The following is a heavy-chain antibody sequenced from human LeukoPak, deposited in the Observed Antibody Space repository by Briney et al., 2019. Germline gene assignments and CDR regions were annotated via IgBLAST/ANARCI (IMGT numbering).Heavy chain of an antibody. Sequence: SQTLSLTCAISGDSVSSNSATWNWIMQSPSRGLEWLGRTYYRSKWDNDYAVSVRSRMTIKPDTSKNQFSLQLNSVTPDDTGVYYCVREREGCGWPFDYRGQGTLVTVSS. CDR1: GDSVSSNSAT. CDR2: TYYRSKWDN. D-gene: IGHD6-19*01. J-gene: IGHJ4*02. V-gene: IGHV6-1*01. CDR3: VREREGCGWPFDY.